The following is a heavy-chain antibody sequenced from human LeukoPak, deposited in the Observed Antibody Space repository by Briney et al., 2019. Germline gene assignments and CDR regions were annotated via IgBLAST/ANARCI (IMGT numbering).Heavy chain of an antibody. D-gene: IGHD6-19*01. CDR3: AKSKGGSVSGIDY. V-gene: IGHV3-23*01. CDR2: TSGSGGST. CDR1: GFTFSSYA. J-gene: IGHJ4*02. Sequence: GGSLRLSCAASGFTFSSYAMNWVRQAPGKGLEWVSTTSGSGGSTYYADSVKGRFTISRDNSKNTLYLQMNSLRVDDTAVYSCAKSKGGSVSGIDYWGQGTLATVSS.